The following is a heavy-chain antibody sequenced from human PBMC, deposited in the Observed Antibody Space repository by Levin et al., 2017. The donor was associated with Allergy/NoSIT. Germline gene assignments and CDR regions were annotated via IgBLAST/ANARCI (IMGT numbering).Heavy chain of an antibody. Sequence: SQTLSLTCTVSGGSISSYYWSWIRQPPGKGLEWIAYIYYSGSTNYNPSLKSRVTISVDTSKNQFSLKLSSVTAADTAVYYCARHRPSAITSLWSTAMATQDAFDIWGQGTMVTVSS. V-gene: IGHV4-59*08. D-gene: IGHD5-18*01. CDR3: ARHRPSAITSLWSTAMATQDAFDI. CDR1: GGSISSYY. CDR2: IYYSGST. J-gene: IGHJ3*02.